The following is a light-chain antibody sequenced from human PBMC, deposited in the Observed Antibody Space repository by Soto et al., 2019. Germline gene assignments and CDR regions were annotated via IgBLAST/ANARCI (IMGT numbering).Light chain of an antibody. CDR3: QQSYITPYT. J-gene: IGKJ2*01. V-gene: IGKV1-39*01. Sequence: DIQMTQSPSSLSASVGDRVTITCRASQRIASYLNWFQQKPGEAPNLLIYASSTLQSGVPSRFSGSGSGTDFTLTISSLQPEDFATYYCQQSYITPYTFGQGTKLDIK. CDR2: ASS. CDR1: QRIASY.